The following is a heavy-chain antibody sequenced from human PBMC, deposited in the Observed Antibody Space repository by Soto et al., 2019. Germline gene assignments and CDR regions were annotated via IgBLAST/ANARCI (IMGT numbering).Heavy chain of an antibody. V-gene: IGHV4-59*01. Sequence: SETLSLTCTVSGGSISSYYWSWIRQPPGKGLEWIGYIYYSGSTNYNPSLKSRVTISVDTSKNQFSLKLSSVTAADTAVYYCARDVRDGYNYWFDYWGQGTLVTVSS. D-gene: IGHD5-12*01. J-gene: IGHJ4*02. CDR1: GGSISSYY. CDR3: ARDVRDGYNYWFDY. CDR2: IYYSGST.